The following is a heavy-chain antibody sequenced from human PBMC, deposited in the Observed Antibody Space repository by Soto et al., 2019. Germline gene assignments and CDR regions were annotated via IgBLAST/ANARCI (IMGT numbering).Heavy chain of an antibody. J-gene: IGHJ4*02. D-gene: IGHD6-13*01. V-gene: IGHV1-69*13. CDR3: AIAAAGTYRFDY. Sequence: SVKVSCKASGGTFSSYAISWVRQAPGQGLEWMGGIIPIFGTANYAQEFQGRVTITADESTSTAYMELSNLRSEDTAVYYCAIAAAGTYRFDYWGQGTLVTVSS. CDR1: GGTFSSYA. CDR2: IIPIFGTA.